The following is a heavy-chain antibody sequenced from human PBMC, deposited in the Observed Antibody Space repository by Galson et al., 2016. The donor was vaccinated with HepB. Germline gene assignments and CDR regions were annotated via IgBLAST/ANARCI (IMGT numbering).Heavy chain of an antibody. D-gene: IGHD4-11*01. J-gene: IGHJ3*02. CDR3: AHSTVTSLWPQCDALEI. Sequence: SVKVSCKASGDTYSNYAISRLRQAPGQGPEWMGGIIPIVPLTNYAQKFQGRVTITADRSTAYESTTTLYMELSSLRSEDTALYYCAHSTVTSLWPQCDALEIWGQGTMVTV. CDR1: GDTYSNYA. V-gene: IGHV1-69*10. CDR2: IIPIVPLT.